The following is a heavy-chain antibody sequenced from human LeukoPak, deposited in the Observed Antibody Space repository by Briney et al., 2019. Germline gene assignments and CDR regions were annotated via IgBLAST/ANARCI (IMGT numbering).Heavy chain of an antibody. Sequence: SETLSLTCTVSGGSISSSSYYWGWIRQPPGKGLEWIGSIYYSGSTYYNPSLKSRVTISVDTSKNQFSLKLSSVTAADTAVYYCAREGGYCSSTSCYGTGFYWGQGTLVTVSS. J-gene: IGHJ4*02. V-gene: IGHV4-39*07. D-gene: IGHD2-2*01. CDR3: AREGGYCSSTSCYGTGFY. CDR1: GGSISSSSYY. CDR2: IYYSGST.